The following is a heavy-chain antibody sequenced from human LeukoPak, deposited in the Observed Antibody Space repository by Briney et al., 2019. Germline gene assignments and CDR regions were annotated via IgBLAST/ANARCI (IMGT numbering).Heavy chain of an antibody. CDR3: ARDGDYDILTGYSPHWFDP. J-gene: IGHJ5*02. CDR2: ISAYNGNT. CDR1: GYTFTSYG. Sequence: GASVKVSCKASGYTFTSYGISWVRQAPGQGLEWMGWISAYNGNTNYAQKLQGRVTMTTDTSTSTAYMELRSLRSDDTAVYYCARDGDYDILTGYSPHWFDPWGQGTLVTVSS. D-gene: IGHD3-9*01. V-gene: IGHV1-18*01.